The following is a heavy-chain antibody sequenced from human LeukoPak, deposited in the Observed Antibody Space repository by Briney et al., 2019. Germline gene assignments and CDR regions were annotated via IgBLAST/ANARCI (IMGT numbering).Heavy chain of an antibody. V-gene: IGHV3-30*18. J-gene: IGHJ4*02. D-gene: IGHD4-17*01. CDR2: ISYDGSDK. CDR3: AKERAAQNDNGDYFDY. CDR1: GFTFSSYG. Sequence: GGSLRLSCAASGFTFSSYGMHWVRQAPGKGLEWVAVISYDGSDKYYANSVKGRFTISRDNSKNTLYLQMNSLRAEDTAVYYCAKERAAQNDNGDYFDYWGQGTLVTVSS.